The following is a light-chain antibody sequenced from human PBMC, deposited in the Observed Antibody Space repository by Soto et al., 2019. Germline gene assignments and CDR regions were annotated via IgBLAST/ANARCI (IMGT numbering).Light chain of an antibody. CDR1: QSVTRVS. CDR2: DAS. CDR3: QQYGSSPIT. Sequence: EIVLTQSPDTLPLSPGERVTLSCRPSQSVTRVSLAWSQQKPGQAPRLLIYDASSRASGISDRFSGSGSGTDFTLTISRLEPEDFGVYYCQQYGSSPITFGQGTRLEIK. J-gene: IGKJ5*01. V-gene: IGKV3-20*01.